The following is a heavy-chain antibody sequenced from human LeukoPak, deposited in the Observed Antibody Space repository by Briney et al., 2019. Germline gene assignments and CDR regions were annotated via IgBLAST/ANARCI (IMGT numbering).Heavy chain of an antibody. J-gene: IGHJ4*02. CDR3: ARDTRGITMVRGVPPAFDY. Sequence: GGSRRLSCAASGFTFSSYSMNWVRQAPGKGLEWVSYISSSSSTIYYADSVKGRFTISRDNAKNSLYLQMNSLRAEDTAVYYCARDTRGITMVRGVPPAFDYWGQGTLVTVSS. D-gene: IGHD3-10*01. CDR2: ISSSSSTI. CDR1: GFTFSSYS. V-gene: IGHV3-48*01.